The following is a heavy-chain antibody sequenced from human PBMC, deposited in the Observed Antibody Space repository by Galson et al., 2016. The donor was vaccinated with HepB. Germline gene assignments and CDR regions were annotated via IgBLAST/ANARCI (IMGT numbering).Heavy chain of an antibody. V-gene: IGHV3-21*01. D-gene: IGHD5-18*01. CDR3: VREGGYSNGWFDN. J-gene: IGHJ4*02. CDR1: GFSFNFYN. Sequence: SLRLSCAASGFSFNFYNMDWVRQAPGKGLEWVSCIRKNSNGVYYADSVRGRFTISRDNAKRSVYLQMTSLRDEDTAVYYCVREGGYSNGWFDNWGQGSLVTVSS. CDR2: IRKNSNGV.